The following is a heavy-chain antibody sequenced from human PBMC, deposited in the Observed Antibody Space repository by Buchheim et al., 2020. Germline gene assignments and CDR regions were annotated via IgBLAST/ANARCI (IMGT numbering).Heavy chain of an antibody. CDR1: GDSISSGNYY. CDR3: ARTRSGGSGLEY. V-gene: IGHV4-30-4*01. D-gene: IGHD2-15*01. CDR2: SFYSGAS. J-gene: IGHJ4*02. Sequence: QVQLQESGPGLVKPSQTLSLTCNVSGDSISSGNYYWSWIRQPPGKGLEWIGYSFYSGASYFNPSLKSRVIISVDTSTNQFSLRMSSLTAADTAVYYCARTRSGGSGLEYWGRGTL.